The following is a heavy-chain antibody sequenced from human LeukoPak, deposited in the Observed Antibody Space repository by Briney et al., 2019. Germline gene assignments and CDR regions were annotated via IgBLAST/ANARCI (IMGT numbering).Heavy chain of an antibody. V-gene: IGHV1-2*02. D-gene: IGHD5-18*01. CDR1: GYTFTGYY. J-gene: IGHJ4*02. CDR3: ARPPFLRGYSYGF. Sequence: ASVKVSCKASGYTFTGYYMHWVRQAPGQGLEWMGWINPNSGGTSYGQKFQGRVTMTRDTSISTAYMELSRLRSDDTAVYYCARPPFLRGYSYGFWGQGTLVTVSS. CDR2: INPNSGGT.